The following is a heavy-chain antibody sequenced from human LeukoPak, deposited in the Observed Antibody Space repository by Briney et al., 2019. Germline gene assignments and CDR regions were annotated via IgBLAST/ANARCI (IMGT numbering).Heavy chain of an antibody. V-gene: IGHV1-69*13. D-gene: IGHD3/OR15-3a*01. CDR3: ARGTRGAPDY. CDR1: GYTFTTYD. CDR2: IIPIFGTA. J-gene: IGHJ4*02. Sequence: ASVKVSCKASGYTFTTYDINWVRQATGQGLEWMGGIIPIFGTANYAQKFQGRVTITADESTSTAYMELSSLRSEDTAVYYCARGTRGAPDYWGQGTLVTVSS.